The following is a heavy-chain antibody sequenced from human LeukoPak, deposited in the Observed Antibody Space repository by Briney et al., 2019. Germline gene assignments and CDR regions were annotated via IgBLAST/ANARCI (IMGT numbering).Heavy chain of an antibody. Sequence: SETLSLTCAVYGGSFSGYYWSWIRQPPGKGLEWIGEINHSGSTNYNPSLKSRVTISVDTSKNQFSLKLSSVTAADTAVYYCARHAWPPSRKCAFDIWGQGTMVTVSS. D-gene: IGHD2-2*01. CDR3: ARHAWPPSRKCAFDI. CDR1: GGSFSGYY. V-gene: IGHV4-34*01. CDR2: INHSGST. J-gene: IGHJ3*02.